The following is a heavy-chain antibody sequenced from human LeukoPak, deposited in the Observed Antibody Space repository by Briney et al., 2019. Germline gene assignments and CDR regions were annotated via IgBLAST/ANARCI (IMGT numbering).Heavy chain of an antibody. J-gene: IGHJ4*02. V-gene: IGHV3-23*01. D-gene: IGHD6-6*01. CDR3: AKDSLIAARPDYFDY. CDR1: GFTFSSYA. Sequence: TGGSLRLSCAASGFTFSSYAMSWVRQAPGKGLEWVSAISGSGGSTYYADSVKGRFTISRDNSKNTLYLQMNSLRAEDTAVYYCAKDSLIAARPDYFDYWGQGTLVTVSS. CDR2: ISGSGGST.